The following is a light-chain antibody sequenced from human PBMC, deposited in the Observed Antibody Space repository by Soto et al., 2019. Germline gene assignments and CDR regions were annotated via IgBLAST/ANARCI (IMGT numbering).Light chain of an antibody. CDR3: QQCGSSPPIT. Sequence: EIVLTQSPGTLSLSPGERATLSCRASQSVSSSYLAWYQQKPGQAPRLLIYGASSRATGIPDRFSGSGSGTDFTLTISRLEPEDFAVYYCQQCGSSPPITFGHGTRLEIK. V-gene: IGKV3-20*01. CDR2: GAS. J-gene: IGKJ5*01. CDR1: QSVSSSY.